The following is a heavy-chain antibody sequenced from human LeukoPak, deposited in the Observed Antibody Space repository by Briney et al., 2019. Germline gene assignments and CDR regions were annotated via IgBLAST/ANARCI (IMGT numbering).Heavy chain of an antibody. D-gene: IGHD4-23*01. V-gene: IGHV3-48*04. CDR3: ARDTVELGNWFDP. CDR1: GFPFSSHA. J-gene: IGHJ5*02. CDR2: ISSSSSTI. Sequence: PGGSLRLSCAASGFPFSSHAMSWVRQAPGKGLEWVSYISSSSSTIYYPDSVKGRFTISRDNAKNSLYLQMNSLRAEDTAVYYCARDTVELGNWFDPWGQGTLVTVSS.